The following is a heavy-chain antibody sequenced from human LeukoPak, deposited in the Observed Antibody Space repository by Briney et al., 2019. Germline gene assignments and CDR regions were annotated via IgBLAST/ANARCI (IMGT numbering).Heavy chain of an antibody. Sequence: SETLSLTCTVSGYSISSGYYWGWIRQPPGKGLEWIGSIYHSGRTFYNPSLKSRVTISVDTSKNQFSLKLTSVTAADTAVYYCAKAEQGNWFDPWGQGTLVTVSS. CDR1: GYSISSGYY. J-gene: IGHJ5*02. CDR2: IYHSGRT. CDR3: AKAEQGNWFDP. D-gene: IGHD1/OR15-1a*01. V-gene: IGHV4-38-2*02.